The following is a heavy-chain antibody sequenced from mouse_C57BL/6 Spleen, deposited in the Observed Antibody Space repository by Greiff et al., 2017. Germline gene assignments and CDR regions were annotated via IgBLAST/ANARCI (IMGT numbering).Heavy chain of an antibody. J-gene: IGHJ3*01. Sequence: QVQLQQPGAELVKPGASVKLSCKASGYTFTSYWMQWVKQRPGQGLEWIGEIDPSDSYTNYNQKFKGKATLTVDTSSSTAYMRLSSLTSEDSAVYYCARKLAGSPFAYWGQGTLVTVSA. V-gene: IGHV1-50*01. CDR3: ARKLAGSPFAY. D-gene: IGHD3-1*01. CDR2: IDPSDSYT. CDR1: GYTFTSYW.